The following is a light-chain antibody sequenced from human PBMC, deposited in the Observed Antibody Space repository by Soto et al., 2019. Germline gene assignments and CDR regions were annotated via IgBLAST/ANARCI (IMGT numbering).Light chain of an antibody. CDR3: TSYTSSSTPVV. J-gene: IGLJ2*01. CDR2: DVS. CDR1: SSDVGGYNY. V-gene: IGLV2-14*01. Sequence: QSVLTQPASVSGSPGQSITISCTGTSSDVGGYNYVSWYQQHPDKAPKLMIYDVSNRPSGVSNRFSGSKSGNTASLTISGLQAEEEADYYRTSYTSSSTPVVFGGGTKLT.